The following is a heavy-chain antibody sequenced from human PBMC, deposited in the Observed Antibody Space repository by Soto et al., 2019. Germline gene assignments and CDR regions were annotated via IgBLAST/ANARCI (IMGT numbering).Heavy chain of an antibody. D-gene: IGHD3-3*01. J-gene: IGHJ4*02. CDR3: ARDYGVIIPYFDY. CDR1: GFTFSSYS. Sequence: GGSLRLSCAASGFTFSSYSMNWVRQAPGKGLEWVSYISSSSSTIYYADSVKGRFTISRDNAKNSLYLQMNSLRAEDTAVYYCARDYGVIIPYFDYWGQGTLVTVSS. V-gene: IGHV3-48*01. CDR2: ISSSSSTI.